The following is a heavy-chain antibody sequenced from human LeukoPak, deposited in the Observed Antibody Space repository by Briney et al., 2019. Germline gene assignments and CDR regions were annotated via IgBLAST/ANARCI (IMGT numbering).Heavy chain of an antibody. J-gene: IGHJ5*02. CDR3: ARDVGRNWFDP. V-gene: IGHV4-30-4*07. Sequence: ASETLSLTCAVSGGSISSGGYSWSWIRQPPGKGLEWIGYIYYSGSTYDNPSLKSRVTISVDTSKNQFSLKLSSVTAADTAVYYCARDVGRNWFDPWGQGTLVTVSS. D-gene: IGHD1-26*01. CDR1: GGSISSGGYS. CDR2: IYYSGST.